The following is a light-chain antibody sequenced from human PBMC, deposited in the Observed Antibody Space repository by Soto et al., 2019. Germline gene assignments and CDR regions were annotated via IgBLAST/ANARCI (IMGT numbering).Light chain of an antibody. CDR2: GAS. Sequence: EIVLTQSPGTLSLSPGERATLSCRASQSVSSSNLAWYQQKPGQAPRLLIYGASSRATGIPDRFSGSGSGTDFTLTISRLEPEDFAEYYCQQYGDSPFTFGQGTKVDIK. V-gene: IGKV3-20*01. J-gene: IGKJ2*01. CDR1: QSVSSSN. CDR3: QQYGDSPFT.